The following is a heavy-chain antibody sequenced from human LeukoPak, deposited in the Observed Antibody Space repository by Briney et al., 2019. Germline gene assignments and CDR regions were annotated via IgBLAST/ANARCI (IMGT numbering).Heavy chain of an antibody. V-gene: IGHV4-38-2*02. Sequence: SSETLSLTCSVSGYSITSGYYWTWIRQPPGKGLEGIGNIYHSGSTYNNPSLKSRVTMSVDTPKNQFSLKLTSVTAADTAVYYCARGGGNGGGWVGHYYYMDVWGKGTTVTVSS. CDR3: ARGGGNGGGWVGHYYYMDV. J-gene: IGHJ6*03. CDR1: GYSITSGYY. CDR2: IYHSGST. D-gene: IGHD4-23*01.